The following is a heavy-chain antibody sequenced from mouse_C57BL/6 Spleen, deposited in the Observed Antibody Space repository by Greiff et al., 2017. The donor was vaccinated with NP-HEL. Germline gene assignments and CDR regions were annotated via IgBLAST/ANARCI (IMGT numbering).Heavy chain of an antibody. Sequence: VQWVESGPELVKPGASVKISCKASGYAFSSSWMNWVKQRPGKGLEWIGRIYPGDGDTNYNGKFKGKATLTADKSSSTAYMQLSSLTSEDSAVYFCARGDDGYSAWFAYWGQGTLVTVSA. D-gene: IGHD2-3*01. V-gene: IGHV1-82*01. J-gene: IGHJ3*01. CDR3: ARGDDGYSAWFAY. CDR2: IYPGDGDT. CDR1: GYAFSSSW.